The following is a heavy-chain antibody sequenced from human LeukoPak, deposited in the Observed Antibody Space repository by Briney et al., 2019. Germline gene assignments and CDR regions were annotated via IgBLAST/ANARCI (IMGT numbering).Heavy chain of an antibody. J-gene: IGHJ3*02. CDR2: ISYDGNHK. V-gene: IGHV3-30*18. CDR3: TKDDAYSSSWYACDI. Sequence: GGSLRLSCAASGFTFSDYGMHWVRQAPGKGPEWVAVISYDGNHKYYTDSVKGRFTISRDNSKNTLYLQMSSLRAEDTAVYYYTKDDAYSSSWYACDIWGQGTMVTVSS. D-gene: IGHD6-13*01. CDR1: GFTFSDYG.